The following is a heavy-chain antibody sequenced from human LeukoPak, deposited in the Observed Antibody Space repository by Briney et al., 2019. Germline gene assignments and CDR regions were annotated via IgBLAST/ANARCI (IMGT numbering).Heavy chain of an antibody. CDR3: ARGGYCGGGSCYPADAFDI. V-gene: IGHV1-8*01. D-gene: IGHD2-15*01. CDR2: MNPNSGNT. CDR1: GYTFTSYD. J-gene: IGHJ3*02. Sequence: GASVKVSCKASGYTFTSYDINWVRQATGQGLEWMGWMNPNSGNTGYAQKFQGRVTMTRNTSISTAYMELSSLRSEDTAVYYCARGGYCGGGSCYPADAFDIWGQGTMVTVSS.